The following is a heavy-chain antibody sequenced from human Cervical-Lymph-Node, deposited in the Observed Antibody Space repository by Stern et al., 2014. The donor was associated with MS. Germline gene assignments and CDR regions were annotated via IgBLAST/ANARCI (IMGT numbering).Heavy chain of an antibody. CDR2: ISYVETDK. J-gene: IGHJ4*02. D-gene: IGHD3/OR15-3a*01. V-gene: IGHV3-30*04. CDR1: GFTFSDYP. CDR3: ARDRSGLGDY. Sequence: QVQLVQSGGGVVQPGRSLRLSCAASGFTFSDYPMHWVRQTPGKGLESVAVISYVETDKFYADSVKGRFTISRDNSKNTLYLQMNSLRSEDTAVYHCARDRSGLGDYWGQGTLVTVSS.